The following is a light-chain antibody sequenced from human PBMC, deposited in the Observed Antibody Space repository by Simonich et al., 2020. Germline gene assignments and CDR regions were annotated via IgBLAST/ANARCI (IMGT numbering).Light chain of an antibody. CDR3: QQYYSTPFT. CDR1: QSVLYSSNNKNY. CDR2: WAS. Sequence: DIVMTQSPDSLAVSLGERATINCKSSQSVLYSSNNKNYLAWYQKKPGQPPTLLIYWASTRESGVPDRFSGSGSGTDFTLTISSLKAEDVAVYYCQQYYSTPFTFGGGTKVEIK. J-gene: IGKJ4*01. V-gene: IGKV4-1*01.